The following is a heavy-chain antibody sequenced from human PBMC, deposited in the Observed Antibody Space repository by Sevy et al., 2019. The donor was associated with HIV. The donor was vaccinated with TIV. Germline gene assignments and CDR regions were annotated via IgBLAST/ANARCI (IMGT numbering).Heavy chain of an antibody. Sequence: GGSLRLSCTASGFTFDDYTMSWFRQAPGKGLEWVGFIRSKAYGGTTEYAESVKGKFTISRDDSKSIAFLQMNSLKTEDTAGYYCTRDLGYYDSSRMYDYWGQGTLVTVSS. CDR2: IRSKAYGGTT. CDR3: TRDLGYYDSSRMYDY. D-gene: IGHD3-22*01. CDR1: GFTFDDYT. J-gene: IGHJ4*02. V-gene: IGHV3-49*03.